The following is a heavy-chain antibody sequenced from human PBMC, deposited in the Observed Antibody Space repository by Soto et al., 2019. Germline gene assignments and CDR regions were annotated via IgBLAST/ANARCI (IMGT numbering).Heavy chain of an antibody. Sequence: SETLSLTCAVYGGSFSGYYWSWIRQPPGKGLEWIGEINHSGSTSYNPSLKSRVTISVDTSKNQFSLKLSSVTAADTAVYYCARGPYYYGSGSYQNYYYGMDVWGQGTTVTVSS. J-gene: IGHJ6*02. V-gene: IGHV4-34*01. CDR2: INHSGST. D-gene: IGHD3-10*01. CDR3: ARGPYYYGSGSYQNYYYGMDV. CDR1: GGSFSGYY.